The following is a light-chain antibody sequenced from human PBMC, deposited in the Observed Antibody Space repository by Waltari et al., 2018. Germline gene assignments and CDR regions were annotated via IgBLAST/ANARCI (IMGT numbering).Light chain of an antibody. CDR2: KAS. CDR1: QSNSSW. CDR3: QQYNSYPLT. J-gene: IGKJ4*01. Sequence: DIQMTQSPSTLSASVGDRLTLTCRASQSNSSWLAWYQQKSGKAPKLMIYKASSLESGVPSRFSGSGSGTEFTLTISRLQPDDFATYYCQQYNSYPLTFGGGTKVEIK. V-gene: IGKV1-5*03.